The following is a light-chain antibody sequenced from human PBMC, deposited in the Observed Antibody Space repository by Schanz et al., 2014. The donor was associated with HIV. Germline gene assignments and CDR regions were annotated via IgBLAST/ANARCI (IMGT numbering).Light chain of an antibody. V-gene: IGKV3-20*01. Sequence: EIVLTQSPGTLSLSPGERGTLSCRASQSVSSSYLAWYQQKPGQAPRLLIYGASTRATGIPARFSGSGSGTQFTLTISSLQSDDFATYYCQQYVGFFHTFGQGTKVEIK. CDR2: GAS. CDR1: QSVSSSY. J-gene: IGKJ1*01. CDR3: QQYVGFFHT.